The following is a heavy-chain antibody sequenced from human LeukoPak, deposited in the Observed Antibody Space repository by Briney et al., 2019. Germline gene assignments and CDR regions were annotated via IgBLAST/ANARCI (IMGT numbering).Heavy chain of an antibody. CDR1: GDSISSSNFY. V-gene: IGHV4-39*01. D-gene: IGHD3-10*01. J-gene: IGHJ4*02. CDR3: ARLVPGSRTYYTAAH. Sequence: SETLSLTCTVSGDSISSSNFYWGWIRQPPGKGLEWIGSVFYSGSTYYTPSLKSRVTLSVDTSKNQFSLKLSSVTAADTAVYYCARLVPGSRTYYTAAHWGQGTLVTISS. CDR2: VFYSGST.